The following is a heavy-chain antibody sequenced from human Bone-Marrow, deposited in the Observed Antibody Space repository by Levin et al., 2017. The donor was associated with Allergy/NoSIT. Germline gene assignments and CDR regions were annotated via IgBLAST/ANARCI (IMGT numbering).Heavy chain of an antibody. CDR2: ISGSGGST. Sequence: PGGSLRLSCAASGFTFSSYAMSWVRQAPGKGLEWVSAISGSGGSTYYADSVKGRFTISRDNSKNTLYLQMNSLRAEDTAVYYCAKGGVKGVVVPAAMMSGSYYPYYFDYWGQGTLVTVSS. J-gene: IGHJ4*02. D-gene: IGHD2-2*01. CDR1: GFTFSSYA. V-gene: IGHV3-23*01. CDR3: AKGGVKGVVVPAAMMSGSYYPYYFDY.